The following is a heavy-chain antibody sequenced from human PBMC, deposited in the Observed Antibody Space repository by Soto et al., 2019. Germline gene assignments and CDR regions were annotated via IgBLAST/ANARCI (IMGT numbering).Heavy chain of an antibody. CDR2: ISAAGGRT. V-gene: IGHV3-23*01. D-gene: IGHD4-17*01. CDR1: GFTFRNYA. CDR3: GKDPNGDFVGAFDM. J-gene: IGHJ3*02. Sequence: EVQLLESGGGLVQPGGSLRLSCAASGFTFRNYAMSWVRQAPGKGPQWVSGISAAGGRTYYADSVKGRFTISRDNSRATLYLQMTSLSAEDTALYYCGKDPNGDFVGAFDMWGQGT.